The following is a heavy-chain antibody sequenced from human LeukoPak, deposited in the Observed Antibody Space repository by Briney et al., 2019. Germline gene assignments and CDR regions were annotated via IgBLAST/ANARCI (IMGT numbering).Heavy chain of an antibody. Sequence: GGSLRLSCAASGFTFSSYEMNWVRQAPGKGLEWVLDISSSGSTIYYADSVKGRFTISRDNAKNSLYLQMNSLRAEDTAVYYCARVRGYCTNGVCQWRPDFDYWGQGTLVTVSS. CDR1: GFTFSSYE. CDR2: ISSSGSTI. CDR3: ARVRGYCTNGVCQWRPDFDY. J-gene: IGHJ4*02. D-gene: IGHD2-8*01. V-gene: IGHV3-48*03.